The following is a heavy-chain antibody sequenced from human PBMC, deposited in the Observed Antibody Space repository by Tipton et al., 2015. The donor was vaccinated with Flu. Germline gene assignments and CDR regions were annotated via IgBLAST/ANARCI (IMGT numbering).Heavy chain of an antibody. Sequence: SLRLSCAASGFTFDDYAMHWVRQAPGKGLEWVSGISWNSGSIGYADSVKGRFTISRDNAKNSLYLQMNSLRAEDTALYYCAKCLTIFGVALICAFDYWGQGTLVTVSS. D-gene: IGHD3-3*01. J-gene: IGHJ4*02. V-gene: IGHV3-9*01. CDR3: AKCLTIFGVALICAFDY. CDR1: GFTFDDYA. CDR2: ISWNSGSI.